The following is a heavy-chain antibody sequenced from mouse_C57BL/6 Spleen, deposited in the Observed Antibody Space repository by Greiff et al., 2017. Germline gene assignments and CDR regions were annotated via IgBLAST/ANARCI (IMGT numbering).Heavy chain of an antibody. CDR3: AREGTTVVATGYFDV. D-gene: IGHD1-1*01. CDR2: IYPGSGST. Sequence: QVQLKQPGAELVKPGASVKMSCKASGYTFTSYWITWVKPRPGQGLEWIGDIYPGSGSTNYNEMFNSKATRTVDTSSSTAYMQLSSLTSEDSAVYYCAREGTTVVATGYFDVWGTGTTVTVSS. CDR1: GYTFTSYW. V-gene: IGHV1-55*01. J-gene: IGHJ1*03.